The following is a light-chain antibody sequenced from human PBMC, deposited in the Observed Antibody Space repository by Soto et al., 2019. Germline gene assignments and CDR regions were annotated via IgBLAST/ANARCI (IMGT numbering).Light chain of an antibody. Sequence: QSALTQPASVSGSPGQSITISCTGTSSDVGGYNYVSWYQQHPGKAPKLMIYEVSNRPSGVSNRFSGSKSGNTASLTISGLKAEDEADYYCSSYTSSITYVFGTGPKLTVL. CDR3: SSYTSSITYV. J-gene: IGLJ1*01. CDR1: SSDVGGYNY. V-gene: IGLV2-14*01. CDR2: EVS.